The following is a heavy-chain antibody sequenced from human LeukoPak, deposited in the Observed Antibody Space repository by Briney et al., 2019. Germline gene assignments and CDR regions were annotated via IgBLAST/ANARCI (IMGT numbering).Heavy chain of an antibody. J-gene: IGHJ4*02. V-gene: IGHV4-34*01. CDR2: INHSGST. D-gene: IGHD1-26*01. Sequence: SETLSLTCAVYGGSFSGYYWSWIRQPPGKGLEWIGEINHSGSTNYNPSLKSRVTISVDTSKNQFSLKLSSVTAADTAVYYCAKVNSKDSGSYRGSSGRGIHFDYWGQGTLVTVSS. CDR1: GGSFSGYY. CDR3: AKVNSKDSGSYRGSSGRGIHFDY.